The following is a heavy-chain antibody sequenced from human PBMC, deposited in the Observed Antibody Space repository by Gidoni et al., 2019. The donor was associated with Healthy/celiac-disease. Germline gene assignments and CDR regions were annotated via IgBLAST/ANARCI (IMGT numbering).Heavy chain of an antibody. Sequence: EVQLLESGGGLVQPGGSLRLSCAASGFTFSSYAMSWVRQAPGKGLEWVSAISGSGGSTYYADSVKGRFTISRDNSKNTLYLQMNSLRAEDTAVYYCAKDHSGYDFWSGYLSYMDVWGQGTTVTVSS. CDR3: AKDHSGYDFWSGYLSYMDV. CDR2: ISGSGGST. CDR1: GFTFSSYA. V-gene: IGHV3-23*01. D-gene: IGHD3-3*01. J-gene: IGHJ6*02.